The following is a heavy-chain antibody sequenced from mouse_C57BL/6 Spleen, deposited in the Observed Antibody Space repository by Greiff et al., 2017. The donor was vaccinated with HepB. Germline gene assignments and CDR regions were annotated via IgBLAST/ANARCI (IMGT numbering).Heavy chain of an antibody. CDR1: GYTFTSYW. V-gene: IGHV1-64*01. D-gene: IGHD3-2*02. CDR3: ARSRRLGGGFDY. Sequence: VQLQQSGAELVKPGASVKLSCKASGYTFTSYWMHWVKQRPGQGLEWIGMIHPNSGSTNYNEKFKSKATLTVDKSSSTAYMQLSSLTSEDSAVYYCARSRRLGGGFDYWGQGTTLTVSS. CDR2: IHPNSGST. J-gene: IGHJ2*01.